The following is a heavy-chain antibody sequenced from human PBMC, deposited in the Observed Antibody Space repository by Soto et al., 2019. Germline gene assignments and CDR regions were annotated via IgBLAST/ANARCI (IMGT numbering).Heavy chain of an antibody. CDR1: GFTLRSYA. CDR3: AKISSGWYQDYFDY. Sequence: GSLRLSCAASGFTLRSYAMSWVRQAPGKGLEWVSAMSGSGDRTYYADSVKGRFTISRDNSKNTLYLQMNSLRAEDTAVYYCAKISSGWYQDYFDYWGKGTLVTVSS. D-gene: IGHD6-19*01. CDR2: MSGSGDRT. V-gene: IGHV3-23*01. J-gene: IGHJ4*02.